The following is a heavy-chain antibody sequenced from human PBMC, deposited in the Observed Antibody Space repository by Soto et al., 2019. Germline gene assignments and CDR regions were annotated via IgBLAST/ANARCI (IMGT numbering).Heavy chain of an antibody. D-gene: IGHD3-22*01. CDR1: GGSFSGYY. CDR3: ARGYYDSRGQSNTFDI. J-gene: IGHJ3*02. V-gene: IGHV4-34*01. Sequence: TSETLSLTCAVYGGSFSGYYWSWIRQPPGKGLEWLGEINHSGSTNYNPSLKSRVTISVDTSKNQFSLKLSSVTAADTAVYYCARGYYDSRGQSNTFDIWGQGTMVTVSS. CDR2: INHSGST.